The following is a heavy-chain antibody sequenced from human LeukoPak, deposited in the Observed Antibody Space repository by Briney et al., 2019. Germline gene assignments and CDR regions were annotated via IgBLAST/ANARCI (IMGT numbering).Heavy chain of an antibody. CDR2: ISADNGNT. D-gene: IGHD3-10*01. V-gene: IGHV1-18*04. CDR3: ARGGYYGSGSFPDY. CDR1: GYTFTSYY. Sequence: ASVKVSCKASGYTFTSYYMHWVRQAPGQGLEWMGWISADNGNTNYAERLQGRVTMTTDTSTSTAYMELRSLRSDDTAFYYCARGGYYGSGSFPDYWGQGTLVTVSS. J-gene: IGHJ4*02.